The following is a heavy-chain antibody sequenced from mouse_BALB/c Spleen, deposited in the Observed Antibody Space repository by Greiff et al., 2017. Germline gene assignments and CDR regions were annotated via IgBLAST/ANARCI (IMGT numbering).Heavy chain of an antibody. Sequence: QVQLQQSGADLAKPGASVKMSCTASGFTFTSYWMHWVNQRPGQGLELIGYINPSTGYTEYKQKFKDKSTLTADNSTSTAYMQLSSLKSEDSAIYYCARDTTMSNAYYIDYWGQGTTLTVSS. CDR2: INPSTGYT. CDR3: ARDTTMSNAYYIDY. J-gene: IGHJ2*01. V-gene: IGHV1-7*01. D-gene: IGHD2-4*01. CDR1: GFTFTSYW.